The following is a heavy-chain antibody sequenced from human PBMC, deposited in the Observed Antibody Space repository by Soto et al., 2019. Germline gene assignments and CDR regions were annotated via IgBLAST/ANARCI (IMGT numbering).Heavy chain of an antibody. CDR2: IRSKANSYAT. CDR3: TRHPVAVAGSKGGLL. CDR1: GFTFSGSA. D-gene: IGHD6-19*01. J-gene: IGHJ4*02. Sequence: GGSLRLSCAASGFTFSGSAMHWVRQASGKGLEWVGRIRSKANSYATAYAASVKGRFTSSRDDSKNTAYLQMNSLKTEDTAVYYCTRHPVAVAGSKGGLLWGQGTLVTVSS. V-gene: IGHV3-73*01.